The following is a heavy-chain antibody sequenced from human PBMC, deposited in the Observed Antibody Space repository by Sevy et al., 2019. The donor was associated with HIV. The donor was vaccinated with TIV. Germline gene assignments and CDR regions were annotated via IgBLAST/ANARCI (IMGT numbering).Heavy chain of an antibody. CDR1: GFTFGSYG. V-gene: IGHV3-33*01. CDR2: IWYDGSNK. Sequence: GGSLRLSCAASGFTFGSYGMHWVRQAPGKGLEWVAVIWYDGSNKYYADSVKGRFTISRDNSKNTLYLQMNSLRAEDTAVYYCASGGRGTDIDYWGQGTLVTVSS. CDR3: ASGGRGTDIDY. J-gene: IGHJ4*02. D-gene: IGHD3-16*01.